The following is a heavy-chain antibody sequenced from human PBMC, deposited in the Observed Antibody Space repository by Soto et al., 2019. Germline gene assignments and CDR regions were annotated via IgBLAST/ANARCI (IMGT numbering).Heavy chain of an antibody. V-gene: IGHV3-21*01. D-gene: IGHD4-17*01. CDR3: TRDADYRDGAFDI. CDR2: ISSTSTYI. Sequence: EVRLVESGGGLVKPGGSLRLSCSASGFIFSTYSMSWVRQAPGERLEWVSCISSTSTYIYYADSLKGRFTISRDNAKNSLFLQINSLRDDDTAVYFCTRDADYRDGAFDIWGQGTMVTVSS. CDR1: GFIFSTYS. J-gene: IGHJ3*02.